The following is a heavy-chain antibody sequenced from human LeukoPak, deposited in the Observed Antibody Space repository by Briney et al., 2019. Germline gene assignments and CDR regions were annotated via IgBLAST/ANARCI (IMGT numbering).Heavy chain of an antibody. CDR2: IYSGGNT. Sequence: GGSLRLSCAASGFIVSSNYMNWVRQAPGKGLEWVSAIYSGGNTYYADSVKGRFTISRDNSKNTLYLQMNSLRAADSALYYCTRGRVAARPYVFDYWGQGALVTVSS. CDR3: TRGRVAARPYVFDY. V-gene: IGHV3-53*01. D-gene: IGHD6-6*01. CDR1: GFIVSSNY. J-gene: IGHJ4*02.